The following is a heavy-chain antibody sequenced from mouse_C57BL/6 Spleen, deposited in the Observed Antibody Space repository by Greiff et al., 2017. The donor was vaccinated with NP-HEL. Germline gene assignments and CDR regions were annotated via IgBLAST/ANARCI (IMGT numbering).Heavy chain of an antibody. D-gene: IGHD2-2*01. CDR3: APYGYDVLPYAMDY. J-gene: IGHJ4*01. V-gene: IGHV1-82*01. CDR2: IYPGDGDT. Sequence: QVQLQQSGPELVKPGASVKISCKASGYAFSSSWMNWVKQRPGQGLEWIGRIYPGDGDTNYNRKFKGKATLTADKSSSTAYMQLSSLTSEDSAVYVCAPYGYDVLPYAMDYWGQGTSVTVSS. CDR1: GYAFSSSW.